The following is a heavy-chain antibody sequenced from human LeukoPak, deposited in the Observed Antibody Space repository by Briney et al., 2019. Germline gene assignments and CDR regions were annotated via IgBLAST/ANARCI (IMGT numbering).Heavy chain of an antibody. CDR3: ARGRMVRGVTITSDWSDP. D-gene: IGHD3-10*01. J-gene: IGHJ5*02. CDR1: GGSISNYY. V-gene: IGHV4-4*07. CDR2: IYTSGTA. Sequence: SETLSLTCTVSGGSISNYYWSWIRQPAGKGLEWIGRIYTSGTADYNPSLKSRVTMSVDTSKNQFSLKVSSVTAADTAIYYCARGRMVRGVTITSDWSDPWGQGTLVTVSS.